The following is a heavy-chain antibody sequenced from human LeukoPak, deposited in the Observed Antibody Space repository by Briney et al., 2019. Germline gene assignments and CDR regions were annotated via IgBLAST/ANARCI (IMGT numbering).Heavy chain of an antibody. CDR2: IYYIGRT. V-gene: IGHV4-39*01. J-gene: IGHJ4*02. CDR1: GGSLNISSYY. CDR3: ARSQATAMVSDY. Sequence: KPSETLSLTCTVSGGSLNISSYYWGWIRQPPGKGLEWIGSIYYIGRTYYNPSLKIRVTIFVDTSKNEYSLKLNSVTAADTAVYYCARSQATAMVSDYWGQGSLVTVSS. D-gene: IGHD2-2*01.